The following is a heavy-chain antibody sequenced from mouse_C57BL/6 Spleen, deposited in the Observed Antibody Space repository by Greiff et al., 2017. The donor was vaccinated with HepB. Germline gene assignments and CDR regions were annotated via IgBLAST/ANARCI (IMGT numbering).Heavy chain of an antibody. CDR3: ARDTTVVRDAMDY. V-gene: IGHV1-55*01. D-gene: IGHD1-1*01. Sequence: QVQLQQPGAELVKPGASVKMSCKASGYTFTSYWITWVKQRPGPGLEWIGDIYPGSGSTNYNEKFKSKATLTVDTSASTAYMQLSSLTSEDSAVYYCARDTTVVRDAMDYWGQGTSVTVSS. CDR2: IYPGSGST. J-gene: IGHJ4*01. CDR1: GYTFTSYW.